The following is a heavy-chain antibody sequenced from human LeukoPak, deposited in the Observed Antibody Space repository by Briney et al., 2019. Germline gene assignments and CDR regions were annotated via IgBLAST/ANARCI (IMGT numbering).Heavy chain of an antibody. Sequence: GASVKLSCKASGYNFSSYYIQWVRQDPGQGLEWMGLLNPSRGTTAYAPKFQGRDTMATDTSTSTAYMEPRSLRSDDTAVYYCARDPVGYCSSTSCYPNWFDPWGQGTLVTVSS. J-gene: IGHJ5*02. V-gene: IGHV1-46*01. D-gene: IGHD2-2*01. CDR3: ARDPVGYCSSTSCYPNWFDP. CDR1: GYNFSSYY. CDR2: LNPSRGTT.